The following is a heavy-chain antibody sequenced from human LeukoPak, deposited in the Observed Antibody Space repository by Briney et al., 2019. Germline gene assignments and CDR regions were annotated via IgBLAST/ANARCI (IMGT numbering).Heavy chain of an antibody. CDR3: TTDFWSGYYGFDY. V-gene: IGHV3-15*01. D-gene: IGHD3-3*01. CDR2: IKSKSDGGTT. J-gene: IGHJ4*02. CDR1: GFTFSNAW. Sequence: PGGSLRLSCAASGFTFSNAWMSWVRQAPGKGLEWVGRIKSKSDGGTTDYAAPVKGRFTISRDDSKNTLYLQMHSLKTEDTAVYYCTTDFWSGYYGFDYWGQGTLVTVSS.